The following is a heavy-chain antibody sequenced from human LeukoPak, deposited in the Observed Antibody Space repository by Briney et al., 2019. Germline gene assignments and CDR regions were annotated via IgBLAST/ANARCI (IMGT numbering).Heavy chain of an antibody. CDR2: NYYSGST. D-gene: IGHD3-10*01. V-gene: IGHV4-61*01. J-gene: IGHJ6*03. CDR1: GGSISSGSYY. CDR3: ARENYYGSGVNYYYYTDV. Sequence: SQTLSLTCTVSGGSISSGSYYWSWIRQPPGKGLEWIGYNYYSGSTNYNPSLKNRVTISVDTSKNQFSLKLSSVTAADTAVYYCARENYYGSGVNYYYYTDVWGKGTTVTVSS.